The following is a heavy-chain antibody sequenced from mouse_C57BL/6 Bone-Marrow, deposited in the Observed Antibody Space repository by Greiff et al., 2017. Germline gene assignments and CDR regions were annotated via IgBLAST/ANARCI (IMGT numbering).Heavy chain of an antibody. Sequence: VQLQQSGAELVMPGASVKLSCKASGYTFTSYWMHWVKQRPGQGLEWIGEIDPSDSYTNYNQKFKGKSTLTVDKSSSTAYMQLSSLTSEDSAVYYGARKAAQATSFAYWGQGTLVTVSA. CDR3: ARKAAQATSFAY. D-gene: IGHD3-2*02. CDR2: IDPSDSYT. J-gene: IGHJ3*01. V-gene: IGHV1-69*01. CDR1: GYTFTSYW.